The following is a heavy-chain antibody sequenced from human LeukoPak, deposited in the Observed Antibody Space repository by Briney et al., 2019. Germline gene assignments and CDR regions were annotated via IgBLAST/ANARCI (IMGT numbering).Heavy chain of an antibody. CDR1: GGSFSTYS. CDR2: INYSGTT. J-gene: IGHJ6*03. Sequence: PSETLSLTCAVDGGSFSTYSWSWIRQPPGKGREWIGVINYSGTTNYNPSFKSRVIASIDTSKDQFSLKLNSVTAGDTAVYYCARHVDMTTVNYYYLDVWGKGTTVTVSS. V-gene: IGHV4-34*01. D-gene: IGHD4-11*01. CDR3: ARHVDMTTVNYYYLDV.